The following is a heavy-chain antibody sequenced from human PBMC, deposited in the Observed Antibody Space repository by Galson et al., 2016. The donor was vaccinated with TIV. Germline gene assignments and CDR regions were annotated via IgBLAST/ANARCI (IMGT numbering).Heavy chain of an antibody. J-gene: IGHJ4*02. D-gene: IGHD3-22*01. CDR1: GFTFNTYA. V-gene: IGHV3-30*18. CDR3: AKVGISGDYPPSPTFFDF. Sequence: SLRLSCAGSGFTFNTYAMHWVRQAPGKGLEWVAVISNAGSNKYYADSVKGRFTISRDNSKNTLSLQMNSLTTEDTAVYYCAKVGISGDYPPSPTFFDFWGQGTLVTVSS. CDR2: ISNAGSNK.